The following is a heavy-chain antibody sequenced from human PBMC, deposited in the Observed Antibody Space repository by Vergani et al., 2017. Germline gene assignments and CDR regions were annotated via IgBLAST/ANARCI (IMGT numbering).Heavy chain of an antibody. CDR1: GFTFSSYG. V-gene: IGHV3-30*03. J-gene: IGHJ5*02. Sequence: VQLVESGGGLVQPGGSLRLSCAASGFTFSSYGMHWVRQAPGKGLEWVAVISYDGSNKYYADSVKGRFTISRDNSKNTLYLQMNSLRAEDTAVYYCASEISWGQGTLVTVSS. CDR3: ASEIS. CDR2: ISYDGSNK.